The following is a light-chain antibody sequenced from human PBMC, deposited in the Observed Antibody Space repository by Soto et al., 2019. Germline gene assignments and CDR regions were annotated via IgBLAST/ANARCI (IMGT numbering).Light chain of an antibody. CDR1: QGIGDT. CDR3: QHYGSLSWT. J-gene: IGKJ1*01. Sequence: EVVMRQSRATLSVSPGEGATLSCRASQGIGDTLAWYQHKPGQTPRLIIFGAYGRATGIPDRFSGSGSGTDFTLTISRLEPEDFAVYYCQHYGSLSWTFGQGTKVDIK. V-gene: IGKV3-20*01. CDR2: GAY.